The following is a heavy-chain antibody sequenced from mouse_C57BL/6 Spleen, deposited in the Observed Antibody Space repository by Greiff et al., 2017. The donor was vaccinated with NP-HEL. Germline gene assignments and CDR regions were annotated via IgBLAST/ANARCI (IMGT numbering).Heavy chain of an antibody. Sequence: QVQLQQSGAELVRPGASVTLSCKASGYTFTDYEMHWVKQTPVHGLEWIGAIDPETGGTAYNQKFKGKAILTADKSSSTAYMELRSLTSEDSAVYYCTRRTVVATGFDYWGQGTTLTVSS. V-gene: IGHV1-15*01. CDR3: TRRTVVATGFDY. CDR2: IDPETGGT. J-gene: IGHJ2*01. D-gene: IGHD1-1*01. CDR1: GYTFTDYE.